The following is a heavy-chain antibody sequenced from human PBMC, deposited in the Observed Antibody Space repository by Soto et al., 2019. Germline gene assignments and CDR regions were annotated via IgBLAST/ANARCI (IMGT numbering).Heavy chain of an antibody. Sequence: PGESLKISCKGSGYSFTSYWISWVRQMPGKGLEWMGRIDPSDSYTNHSPSFQGHVTISADKSISTAYLQWSSLKASDTAMYYCARHNYYDILTGYHYYGMDVWGQGTTVTVYS. J-gene: IGHJ6*02. V-gene: IGHV5-10-1*01. CDR1: GYSFTSYW. CDR2: IDPSDSYT. D-gene: IGHD3-9*01. CDR3: ARHNYYDILTGYHYYGMDV.